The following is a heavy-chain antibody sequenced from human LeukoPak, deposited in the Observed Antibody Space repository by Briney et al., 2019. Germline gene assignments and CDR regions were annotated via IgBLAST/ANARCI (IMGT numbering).Heavy chain of an antibody. V-gene: IGHV3-30*18. CDR1: GFTFSDYY. Sequence: GGSLRLSCAASGFTFSDYYMSWVRQAPGKGLEWVALISDDGSSKYYADSVKGRFTLSRDNSKNTVYLQISSLRAEDTAVYYCAKEQLGYFYFDYWGQGTLVTVSS. CDR2: ISDDGSSK. D-gene: IGHD1-1*01. J-gene: IGHJ4*02. CDR3: AKEQLGYFYFDY.